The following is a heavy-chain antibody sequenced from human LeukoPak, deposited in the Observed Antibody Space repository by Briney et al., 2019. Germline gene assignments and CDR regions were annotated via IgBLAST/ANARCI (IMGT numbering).Heavy chain of an antibody. Sequence: ASVKVSCKASGYTFTGYSMHWVRQAPGQGLEWMGRINPNSGGTNYVQKFQGRVTITADESTSTAYMELSSLRSEDTAVYYCAIFTYYDFWSGPTLYYYYMDVWGKGTTVTVSS. D-gene: IGHD3-3*01. CDR2: INPNSGGT. J-gene: IGHJ6*03. CDR3: AIFTYYDFWSGPTLYYYYMDV. CDR1: GYTFTGYS. V-gene: IGHV1-2*06.